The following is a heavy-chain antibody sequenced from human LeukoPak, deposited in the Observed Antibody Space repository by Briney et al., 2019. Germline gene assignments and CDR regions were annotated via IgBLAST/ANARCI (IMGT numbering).Heavy chain of an antibody. CDR3: ARPYSSGWYSYGMDV. V-gene: IGHV1-69*13. D-gene: IGHD6-19*01. CDR2: IIPIFGTA. Sequence: SVKVSCKASGGTFSSYAISWVRQAPGQGLEWMGGIIPIFGTANYAQKFQGRVTITADESTSTAYMELSSLRSEDTAVYYCARPYSSGWYSYGMDVWGQGTTVTVSS. J-gene: IGHJ6*02. CDR1: GGTFSSYA.